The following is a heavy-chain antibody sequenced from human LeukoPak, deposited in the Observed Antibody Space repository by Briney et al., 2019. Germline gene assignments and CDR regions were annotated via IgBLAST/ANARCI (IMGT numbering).Heavy chain of an antibody. CDR1: GYTFTSFG. Sequence: ASVKVSCKASGYTFTSFGISWVRQAPGQGLEWMGWSSAYNGNTKSAQKFQGRVTMTTDTSTSTAYMELCSLRSEDTAVYYCARASRSRLYYYYGMDVWGQGTTVTVSS. CDR2: SSAYNGNT. CDR3: ARASRSRLYYYYGMDV. V-gene: IGHV1-18*01. J-gene: IGHJ6*02.